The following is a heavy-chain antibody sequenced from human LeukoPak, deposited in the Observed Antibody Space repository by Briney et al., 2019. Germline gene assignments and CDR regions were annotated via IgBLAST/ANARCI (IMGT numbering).Heavy chain of an antibody. V-gene: IGHV1-18*01. CDR3: ARGVEVHYTWFDP. CDR2: ISANDGSA. J-gene: IGHJ5*02. D-gene: IGHD2-2*02. CDR1: GYRFTSYG. Sequence: ASVKASCKASGYRFTSYGISWVRQAPGQGLEWMGWISANDGSANYTQKLQGRVTMTTDTSTGTAYMEIRDLRSDDTAVYYCARGVEVHYTWFDPWGQGTLVTVSS.